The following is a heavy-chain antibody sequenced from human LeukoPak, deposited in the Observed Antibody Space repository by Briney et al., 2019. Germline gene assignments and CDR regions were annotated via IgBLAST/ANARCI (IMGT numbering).Heavy chain of an antibody. D-gene: IGHD1-26*01. J-gene: IGHJ3*02. CDR1: GYTFTSYG. V-gene: IGHV1-18*01. Sequence: ASVKVSCKASGYTFTSYGISWVRQAPGQGLEWMGCISAYNGNTNYAQKLQGRVTMTTDTSTSTAYMELRSLRSDDTAVYYCARGGPLYSGSYSLAFDIWGQGTMVTVSS. CDR2: ISAYNGNT. CDR3: ARGGPLYSGSYSLAFDI.